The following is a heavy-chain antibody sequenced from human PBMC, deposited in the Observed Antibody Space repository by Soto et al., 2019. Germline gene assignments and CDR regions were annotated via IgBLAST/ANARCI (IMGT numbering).Heavy chain of an antibody. Sequence: QVQLVQSGAEVKKPGSSVKVSCKASGGTFSSYAISWVRQAPGQGLEWMGGIIPIFGTANYAQKFQGRVTITADESTSTAYMELSSLRSEDTAVYCCAREGIFGVPTGGYGMDVWGQGTTVTVSS. CDR2: IIPIFGTA. CDR3: AREGIFGVPTGGYGMDV. CDR1: GGTFSSYA. V-gene: IGHV1-69*01. J-gene: IGHJ6*02. D-gene: IGHD3-3*01.